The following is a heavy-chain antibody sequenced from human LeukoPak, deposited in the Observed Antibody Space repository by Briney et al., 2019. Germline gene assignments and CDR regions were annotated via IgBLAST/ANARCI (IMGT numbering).Heavy chain of an antibody. CDR3: ARDKGYSYGYSGDAFDI. CDR2: IYYSGST. J-gene: IGHJ3*02. D-gene: IGHD5-18*01. Sequence: PSETLSLTCTVSGGSISSYYWSWIRQPPGKGLEWIGYIYYSGSTNYNPSLKSRVTISVDTPKNQFSLKLSSVTAADTAVYHCARDKGYSYGYSGDAFDIWGQGTMVTVSS. V-gene: IGHV4-59*01. CDR1: GGSISSYY.